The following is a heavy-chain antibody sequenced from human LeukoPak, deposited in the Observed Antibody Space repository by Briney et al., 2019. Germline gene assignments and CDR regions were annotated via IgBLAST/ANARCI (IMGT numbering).Heavy chain of an antibody. D-gene: IGHD2-15*01. Sequence: ASVKVSCRASGYTLTGYYMHWVRQAPGQGLEWMGWINPNSGGTYYAQKFQGRVTMTRDTSISTAYMELSRLRSDDTAVYYCATGITVVGNFDYWGQGTLVTVSS. CDR1: GYTLTGYY. V-gene: IGHV1-2*02. CDR3: ATGITVVGNFDY. CDR2: INPNSGGT. J-gene: IGHJ4*02.